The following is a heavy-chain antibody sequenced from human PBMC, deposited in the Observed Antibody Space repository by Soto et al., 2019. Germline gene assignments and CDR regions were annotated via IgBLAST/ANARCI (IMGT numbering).Heavy chain of an antibody. CDR2: INGGSST. V-gene: IGHV3-23*01. Sequence: EVHLLASGGGLVQPRGSLKLSCAASGFSFSSCAMSWVRQAPGNGLEWVSAINGGSSTYYADSAKGRFTISRDNSRDTLYLQMSSLRAEDTATYYCAKASASYRPYYFDNWGQGTLVTVSS. CDR3: AKASASYRPYYFDN. J-gene: IGHJ4*02. D-gene: IGHD3-10*01. CDR1: GFSFSSCA.